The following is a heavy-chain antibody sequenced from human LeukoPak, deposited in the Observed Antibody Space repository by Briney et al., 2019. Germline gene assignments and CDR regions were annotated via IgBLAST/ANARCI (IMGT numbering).Heavy chain of an antibody. Sequence: PSQTLSLTCTVSGGSISSGSYCWSWIRQPAGKGLEWIGHIYSSGSTNYNPSLKSRVTISVDTSKNQFSLKLSSVTAADTAVYYCARVGGYYDSSGYYYVFAEVFDIWGQGTMVTVSS. CDR3: ARVGGYYDSSGYYYVFAEVFDI. J-gene: IGHJ3*02. CDR2: IYSSGST. V-gene: IGHV4-61*09. CDR1: GGSISSGSYC. D-gene: IGHD3-22*01.